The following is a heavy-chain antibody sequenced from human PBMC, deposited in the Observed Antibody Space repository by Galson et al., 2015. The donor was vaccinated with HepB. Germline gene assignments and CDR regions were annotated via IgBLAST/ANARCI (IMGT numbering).Heavy chain of an antibody. D-gene: IGHD1-26*01. CDR3: ASSQAGASLFDI. V-gene: IGHV5-51*01. J-gene: IGHJ3*02. CDR1: GYSFASHW. CDR2: IYPGDSET. Sequence: QSGAEVKKPGESLKISCKGSGYSFASHWIGWVRQMPGKGLEWMGNIYPGDSETRNSPSIQGQVTISADKSISTAYLQWSSLKASNTAMYFCASSQAGASLFDIWGQGTMVTVSS.